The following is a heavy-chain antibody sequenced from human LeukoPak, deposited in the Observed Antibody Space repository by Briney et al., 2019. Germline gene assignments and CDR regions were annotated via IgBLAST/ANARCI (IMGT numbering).Heavy chain of an antibody. Sequence: PSETLSLTCTVSGGSISSYYWSWIRQPPGKGLEWIGYIYYSGSTNYNPSLKSRVTISVDTSKNQFPLKLSSVTAADTAVYYCARLPYSGYDPEGYYFDYWGQGTLVTVSS. CDR1: GGSISSYY. J-gene: IGHJ4*02. D-gene: IGHD5-12*01. V-gene: IGHV4-59*08. CDR3: ARLPYSGYDPEGYYFDY. CDR2: IYYSGST.